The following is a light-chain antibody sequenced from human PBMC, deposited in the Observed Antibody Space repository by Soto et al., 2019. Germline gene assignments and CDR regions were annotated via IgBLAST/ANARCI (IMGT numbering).Light chain of an antibody. V-gene: IGKV1-17*01. Sequence: DIQMTQSPSSLSTSVGDRVTITCRASQGIRNDLGWYQQKPGKAPKRLIYAASSLQSGVPSRFSGSGSGTEXTLXXSXLQPXDFAXXSXXQYNSYPWTFGQGTKVEIK. J-gene: IGKJ1*01. CDR2: AAS. CDR3: XQYNSYPWT. CDR1: QGIRND.